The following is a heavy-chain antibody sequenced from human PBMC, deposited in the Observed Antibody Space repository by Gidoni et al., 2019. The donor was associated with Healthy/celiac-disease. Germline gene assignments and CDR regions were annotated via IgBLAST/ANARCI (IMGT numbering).Heavy chain of an antibody. Sequence: QVQLQESGPGLVKPSQTLSLTCTVSGGSISRGGYYWSWIRQHPGKGLEWIGYIYYSGSTYYNPSLKSRVTISVDTSKNQFSLKLSSVTAADTAVYYCARESSIAARDAFDIWGQGTMVTVSS. J-gene: IGHJ3*02. D-gene: IGHD6-6*01. CDR3: ARESSIAARDAFDI. V-gene: IGHV4-31*03. CDR2: IYYSGST. CDR1: GGSISRGGYY.